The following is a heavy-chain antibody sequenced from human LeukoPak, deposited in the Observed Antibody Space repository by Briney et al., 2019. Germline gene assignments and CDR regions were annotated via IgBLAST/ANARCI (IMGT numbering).Heavy chain of an antibody. D-gene: IGHD3-22*01. CDR3: ARGLGSSSGYSLGY. J-gene: IGHJ4*02. CDR1: GGSFSGYY. V-gene: IGHV4-34*01. Sequence: PSETLSLTCAVYGGSFSGYYWSWIRQPPGKGLEWIGEINHSGSTNYNPSLKSRVTISVDTSKNQFSLKLSSVTAADTAVYYCARGLGSSSGYSLGYWGQGTLVTVSS. CDR2: INHSGST.